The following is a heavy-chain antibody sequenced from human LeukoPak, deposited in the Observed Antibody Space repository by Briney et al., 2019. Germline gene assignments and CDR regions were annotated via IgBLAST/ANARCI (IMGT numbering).Heavy chain of an antibody. CDR2: IYSDNT. J-gene: IGHJ6*03. CDR1: GFTVSSNS. V-gene: IGHV3-53*01. CDR3: AKDGDTMSGTYYYDMDV. D-gene: IGHD1-26*01. Sequence: AGGSLRLSCTVSGFTVSSNSMSWVRQAPGKGLEWVSFIYSDNTHYSDSVKGRFTISRDNSKNTLYLQMNSLRGEDTAVYYCAKDGDTMSGTYYYDMDVWGKGTTVTIS.